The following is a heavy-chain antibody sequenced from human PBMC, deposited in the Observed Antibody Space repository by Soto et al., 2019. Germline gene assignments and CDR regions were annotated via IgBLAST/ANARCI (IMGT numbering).Heavy chain of an antibody. CDR2: IVVGSGNT. Sequence: ASVKVSCKASGYTFTSSAVQWVRQARGQRLEWIGWIVVGSGNTNYAQKFQERVTITRDMSTGTAYMELSSLRSEDTAVYYCAAEGYSYGYYYYYGMDVWGQGTTVTVSS. V-gene: IGHV1-58*01. CDR3: AAEGYSYGYYYYYGMDV. D-gene: IGHD5-18*01. J-gene: IGHJ6*02. CDR1: GYTFTSSA.